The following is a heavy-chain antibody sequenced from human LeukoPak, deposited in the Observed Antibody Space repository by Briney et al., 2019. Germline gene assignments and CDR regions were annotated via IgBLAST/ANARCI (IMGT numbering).Heavy chain of an antibody. CDR2: IDSNGGGA. V-gene: IGHV3-74*03. Sequence: GGSLRLSCATSGFTFNIYWMQWVRQVPGKGLVWVSRIDSNGGGATYADSVRGRFTTSRDNGNNTMYLQMNSLRAEDTAIYYCARAKYSSRWSLDYWGQGALVTVSS. CDR3: ARAKYSSRWSLDY. CDR1: GFTFNIYW. J-gene: IGHJ4*02. D-gene: IGHD6-13*01.